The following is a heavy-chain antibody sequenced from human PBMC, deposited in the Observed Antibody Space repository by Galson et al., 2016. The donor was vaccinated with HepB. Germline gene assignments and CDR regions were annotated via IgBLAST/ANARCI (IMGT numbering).Heavy chain of an antibody. V-gene: IGHV4-30-2*01. CDR3: ARQVPAARGDWFDP. D-gene: IGHD2-2*01. CDR1: GASISSGSDS. CDR2: IYPRGST. Sequence: TLSLTCAVSGASISSGSDSWSWIRQPPGKGLEWLGHIYPRGSTYYNPSLKRRFIISVDTSLNQNSLMLTSVTAADTAVYYCARQVPAARGDWFDPWGQGTLVTVFS. J-gene: IGHJ5*02.